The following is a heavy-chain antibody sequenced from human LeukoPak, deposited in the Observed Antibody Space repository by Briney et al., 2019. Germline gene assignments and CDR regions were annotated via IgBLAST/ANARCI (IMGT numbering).Heavy chain of an antibody. Sequence: GGSLRPSCAASGFTFSSYAMSWVRQAPGKGLEWVSAITGSGGSTYYADSVKGRFTISRDNSKSTLYVQMNSLRAEDTAAYYCAKAPASGARGDGFDMWGQGTMVTVSS. J-gene: IGHJ3*02. CDR1: GFTFSSYA. V-gene: IGHV3-23*01. D-gene: IGHD1-26*01. CDR2: ITGSGGST. CDR3: AKAPASGARGDGFDM.